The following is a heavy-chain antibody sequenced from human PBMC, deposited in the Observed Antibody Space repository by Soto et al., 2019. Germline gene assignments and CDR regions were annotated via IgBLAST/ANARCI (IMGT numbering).Heavy chain of an antibody. V-gene: IGHV1-46*01. J-gene: IGHJ5*02. CDR1: GYTFTSYY. CDR3: ARTELAIAVAGTRVGGWFDP. D-gene: IGHD6-19*01. CDR2: INPSGGST. Sequence: QVQLVQSGAEVKKPGASVKVSCKASGYTFTSYYMHWVRQAPGQGLEWMGIINPSGGSTSYAQKFQGRVTMTRDTSTSTVYMEVSSLRSEDTAVYYCARTELAIAVAGTRVGGWFDPWGQGTLVTVSS.